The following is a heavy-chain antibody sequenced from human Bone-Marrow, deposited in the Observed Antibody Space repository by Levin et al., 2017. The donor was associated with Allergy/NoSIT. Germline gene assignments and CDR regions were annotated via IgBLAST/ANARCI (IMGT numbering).Heavy chain of an antibody. CDR3: AKDRSSGSPRAKDY. CDR1: GFTFSRYA. J-gene: IGHJ4*02. D-gene: IGHD6-19*01. CDR2: ISDSGDRT. Sequence: GGSLRLSCAASGFTFSRYATSWVRQAPGKGLEWVSSISDSGDRTYDADSVKGRFTISRDNSKNTLYLQMSGLRADDTAVYYCAKDRSSGSPRAKDYLSQGTLVAVSS. V-gene: IGHV3-23*01.